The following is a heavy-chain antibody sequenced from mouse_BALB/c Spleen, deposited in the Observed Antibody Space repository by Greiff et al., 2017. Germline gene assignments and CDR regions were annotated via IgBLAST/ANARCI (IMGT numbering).Heavy chain of an antibody. CDR2: FYPGSGSI. J-gene: IGHJ4*01. CDR1: GYTFTEYI. V-gene: IGHV1-62-2*01. CDR3: ARHEDYGSRYYAMDY. Sequence: VKVVESGAGLVKPGASVKLSCKASGYTFTEYIIHWVKQRSGQGLEWIGWFYPGSGSIKYNEKFKDKATLTADKSSSTVYMELSRLTSEDSAVYFCARHEDYGSRYYAMDYWGQGTSVTVSS. D-gene: IGHD1-1*01.